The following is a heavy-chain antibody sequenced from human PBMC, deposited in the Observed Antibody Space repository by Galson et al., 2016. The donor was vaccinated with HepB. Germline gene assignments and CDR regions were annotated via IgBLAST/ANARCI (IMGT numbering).Heavy chain of an antibody. CDR1: GGSFSGYY. Sequence: ETLSLTCAVYGGSFSGYYWSWIRQPPGKGLEWIGEINQSGSTKYNPSLKSRVTISLDTSKNQFSLRLTSVTAADTAVYYCATFSIAAAAEDYWGQGTLVTVSS. V-gene: IGHV4-34*01. D-gene: IGHD6-13*01. J-gene: IGHJ4*02. CDR3: ATFSIAAAAEDY. CDR2: INQSGST.